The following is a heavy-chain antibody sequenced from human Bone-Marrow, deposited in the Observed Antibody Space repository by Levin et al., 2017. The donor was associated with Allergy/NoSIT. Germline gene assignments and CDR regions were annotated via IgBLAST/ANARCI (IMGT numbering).Heavy chain of an antibody. D-gene: IGHD5-18*01. Sequence: ASETLSLTCTVSGDSFTNYYWTWIRQPAGKGLEWIGRIQTSGSTNYNPSLKSRVTMSVDTSKNQFSLKLSSVSAADTAMYYCARDRGYSYATGGCFDYWGQGTLVTVSS. CDR2: IQTSGST. CDR1: GDSFTNYY. J-gene: IGHJ4*02. V-gene: IGHV4-4*07. CDR3: ARDRGYSYATGGCFDY.